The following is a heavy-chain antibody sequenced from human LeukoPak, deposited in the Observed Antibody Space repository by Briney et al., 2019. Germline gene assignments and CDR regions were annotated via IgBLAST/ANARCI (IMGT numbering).Heavy chain of an antibody. CDR2: INPNSGAT. Sequence: GASVKVSCKASGYTFTGYHIHWVRQAPGQGLEWMGWINPNSGATKYAQKFKGGVTMTRDTSITTVYMELGRLTTDDTAVYYCARDNYYDSSAYYWGYFDYWGQGTLVTVSS. CDR3: ARDNYYDSSAYYWGYFDY. J-gene: IGHJ4*02. CDR1: GYTFTGYH. D-gene: IGHD3-22*01. V-gene: IGHV1-2*02.